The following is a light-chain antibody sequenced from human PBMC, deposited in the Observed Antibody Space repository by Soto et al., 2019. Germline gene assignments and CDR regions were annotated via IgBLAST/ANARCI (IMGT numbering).Light chain of an antibody. Sequence: QSVLTQPPSVSGAPGQRVTLSCTGSSSNIGAGYDVHWYQQLPGTAPKLLIYGNSNRPSGVPDRFSGSKSGTSASLAITGLQAEDEADYYCQSYDSSLSGPVVFGGGTQLTVL. V-gene: IGLV1-40*01. CDR1: SSNIGAGYD. CDR3: QSYDSSLSGPVV. J-gene: IGLJ2*01. CDR2: GNS.